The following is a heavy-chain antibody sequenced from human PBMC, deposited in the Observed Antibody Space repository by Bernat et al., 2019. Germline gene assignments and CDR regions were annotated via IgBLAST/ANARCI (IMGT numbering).Heavy chain of an antibody. CDR3: ARWALPTEDYYDSSGYYLNWFDH. CDR1: GGSIISYY. D-gene: IGHD3-22*01. Sequence: QVQLQESGPGLVKPSETLSLTCTVSGGSIISYYWSWIRQPPGKGLEWIGYIYYSGSTNYNPSLKSRVTISVDTSKNQFSLKLSSVTAADTAVYYCARWALPTEDYYDSSGYYLNWFDHWGQGTLVTVSS. J-gene: IGHJ5*02. CDR2: IYYSGST. V-gene: IGHV4-59*01.